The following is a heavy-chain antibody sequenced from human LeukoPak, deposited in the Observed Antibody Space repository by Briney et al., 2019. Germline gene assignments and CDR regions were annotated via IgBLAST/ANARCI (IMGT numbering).Heavy chain of an antibody. D-gene: IGHD4-17*01. CDR1: GFTFSSYW. V-gene: IGHV3-7*01. Sequence: TGGSLRRSCAASGFTFSSYWMSWVRQAPGKGREWVANIKQDGSEKYYVDSVKGRFTISRDNAKNSLYLKMNSLRAEDTAVYYCARDIVGDSDYWGQGTLVTVSS. J-gene: IGHJ4*02. CDR3: ARDIVGDSDY. CDR2: IKQDGSEK.